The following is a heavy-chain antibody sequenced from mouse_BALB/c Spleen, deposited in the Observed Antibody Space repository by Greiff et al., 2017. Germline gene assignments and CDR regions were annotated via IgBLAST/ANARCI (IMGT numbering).Heavy chain of an antibody. CDR1: GFSLSTSGMG. Sequence: QVQLKESGPGILQPSQTLSLTCSFSGFSLSTSGMGVGWIRQPSGKGLEWLAHIWWDDVKRYNPALKSRLTISKHTSSSQVFLKIASVDTADTATYSCARRRDYGNYDYFDYWGQGTTLTGSA. CDR3: ARRRDYGNYDYFDY. V-gene: IGHV8-12*01. CDR2: IWWDDVK. D-gene: IGHD2-1*01. J-gene: IGHJ2*01.